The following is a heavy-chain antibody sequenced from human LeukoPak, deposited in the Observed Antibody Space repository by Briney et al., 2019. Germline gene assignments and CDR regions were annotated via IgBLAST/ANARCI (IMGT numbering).Heavy chain of an antibody. V-gene: IGHV1-18*04. D-gene: IGHD5-18*01. CDR1: GYTFTGYY. CDR3: ARASAMVPLGYFDY. CDR2: ISAYNGNT. J-gene: IGHJ4*02. Sequence: ASVKVSCKASGYTFTGYYMHWVRQAPGQGLEWMGWISAYNGNTNYAQKLQGRVTMTTDTSTSTAYMELRSLRSDDTAVYYCARASAMVPLGYFDYWGQGTLVTVSS.